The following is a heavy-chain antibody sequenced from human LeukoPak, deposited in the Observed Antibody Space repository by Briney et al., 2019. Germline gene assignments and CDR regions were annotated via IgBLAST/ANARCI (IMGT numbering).Heavy chain of an antibody. D-gene: IGHD6-19*01. V-gene: IGHV1-2*02. CDR1: GYTFTGYY. Sequence: ASVKVSCKASGYTFTGYYMHWVRQAPGQGLEWMGWINPNSGGTNYAQKFQGRVTVTRDTSISTAYMELSRMRSDDTAVYYCARDLGYSSGWYRYYFDYWGQGTLVTVSS. J-gene: IGHJ4*02. CDR2: INPNSGGT. CDR3: ARDLGYSSGWYRYYFDY.